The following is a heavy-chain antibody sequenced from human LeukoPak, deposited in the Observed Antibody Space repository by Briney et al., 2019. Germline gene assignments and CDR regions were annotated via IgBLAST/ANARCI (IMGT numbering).Heavy chain of an antibody. CDR2: ISAYNGNT. CDR3: ARDLSYQHLDP. J-gene: IGHJ5*02. D-gene: IGHD3-16*02. CDR1: GYTFTSYG. V-gene: IGHV1-18*01. Sequence: AASVKVSCKASGYTFTSYGISWVRQAPGQGLEWMGWISAYNGNTNYAQKFQGRVTMTRDTSISTAYMELSRLRSDDTAVYYCARDLSYQHLDPWGQGTLVTVSS.